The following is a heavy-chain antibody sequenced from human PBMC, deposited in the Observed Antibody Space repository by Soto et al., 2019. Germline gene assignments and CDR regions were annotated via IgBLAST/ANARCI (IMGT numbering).Heavy chain of an antibody. D-gene: IGHD1-1*01. CDR3: ARATSFSGHHGY. CDR1: GGSFSSGGYY. J-gene: IGHJ4*02. CDR2: IYYSGST. Sequence: QLQLQESGPGLVKPSQTLSLACTVSGGSFSSGGYYWSWIRQLPGKGLEWIGYIYYSGSTYYNPSLKIRFTISLDTSRNQSSLKLSSVTAADTAVYYCARATSFSGHHGYWGQGTLVTVSS. V-gene: IGHV4-31*03.